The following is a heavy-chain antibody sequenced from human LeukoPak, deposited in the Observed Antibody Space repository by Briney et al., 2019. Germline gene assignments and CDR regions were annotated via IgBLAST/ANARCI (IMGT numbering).Heavy chain of an antibody. Sequence: AASVKVSCEASGYTFTAYGISCVAQSPGPEREGRGWISPYNGNTNYAQMVQCRVPMSTDTCTSTAYVELRNLRSKDTAVYYCARGYSSSPADHWGQGTLVTVSS. CDR1: GYTFTAYG. D-gene: IGHD6-13*01. CDR3: ARGYSSSPADH. CDR2: ISPYNGNT. V-gene: IGHV1-18*01. J-gene: IGHJ4*02.